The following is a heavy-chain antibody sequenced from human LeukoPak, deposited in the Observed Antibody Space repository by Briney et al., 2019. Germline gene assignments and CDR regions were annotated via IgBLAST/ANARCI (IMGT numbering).Heavy chain of an antibody. Sequence: GSLRLSCAAPGYSSSRYAMSWVRPAPGKGLEWVSSLSGTVGTTHYTESVKGRFSLSRDNSPNTLYMQKCGARAENTAVYYTAKSTYVDNPCCWDYWGEGTLISVSS. D-gene: IGHD3-9*01. CDR3: AKSTYVDNPCCWDY. CDR2: LSGTVGTT. J-gene: IGHJ4*02. CDR1: GYSSSRYA. V-gene: IGHV3-23*01.